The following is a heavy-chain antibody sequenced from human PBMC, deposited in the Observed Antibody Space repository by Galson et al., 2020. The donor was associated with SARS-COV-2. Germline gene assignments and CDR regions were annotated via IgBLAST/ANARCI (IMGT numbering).Heavy chain of an antibody. D-gene: IGHD3-10*01. CDR1: GYTFTRYG. J-gene: IGHJ4*02. CDR3: VREGYDSGNFNY. Sequence: ASVKVSCKASGYTFTRYGISWVRQAPGEGLEWMGWISAYSGNTDYAQKFQGRVTMTTDTSTSTAYMELRSLRSDDTALYYCVREGYDSGNFNYWGQGTLVTVSS. CDR2: ISAYSGNT. V-gene: IGHV1-18*01.